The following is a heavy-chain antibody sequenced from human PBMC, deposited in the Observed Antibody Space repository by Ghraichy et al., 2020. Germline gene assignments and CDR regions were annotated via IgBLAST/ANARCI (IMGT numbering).Heavy chain of an antibody. Sequence: GGSLRLSCAASGFTFSSYAMSWVRQAPGKGLEWVSAISGSGGSTYYADSVKGRFTISRDNSKNTLYLQMNSLRAEDTDVYYCAKGPRITIFGVVITGAFDIWGQGTMVTVSS. CDR1: GFTFSSYA. CDR3: AKGPRITIFGVVITGAFDI. D-gene: IGHD3-3*01. V-gene: IGHV3-23*01. CDR2: ISGSGGST. J-gene: IGHJ3*02.